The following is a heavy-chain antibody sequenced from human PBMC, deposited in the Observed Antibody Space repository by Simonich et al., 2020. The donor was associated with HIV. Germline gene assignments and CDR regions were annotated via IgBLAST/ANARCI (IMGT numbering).Heavy chain of an antibody. V-gene: IGHV3-21*01. CDR3: ARDGRKGSSTSCSDY. D-gene: IGHD2-2*01. J-gene: IGHJ4*02. CDR1: GFTFSSYS. Sequence: EVQLVESGGGLVKPGGSLRLSCAASGFTFSSYSMNWVRQAPGKGLEWVSSINSSSSYITYADSVKGRFTISRDNAKNSLYLQMNSLRAEDTAVYYCARDGRKGSSTSCSDYWGQGTLVTVSS. CDR2: INSSSSYI.